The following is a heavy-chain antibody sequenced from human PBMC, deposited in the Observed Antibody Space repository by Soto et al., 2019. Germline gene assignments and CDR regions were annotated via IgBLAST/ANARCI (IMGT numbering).Heavy chain of an antibody. CDR3: ARPSESTGYFYGWFDP. CDR1: GGSINSRGYY. CDR2: IYYSGSI. V-gene: IGHV4-31*03. Sequence: QVQLQESGPGLVRPSQTLSLTCTVSGGSINSRGYYWTWIRQHPGKGLEWIGNIYYSGSIHFNPALKRRLTMLVDPSENQFSLKLTSVTAADPAVYYWARPSESTGYFYGWFDPWGQGTLVTVSS. D-gene: IGHD3-9*01. J-gene: IGHJ5*02.